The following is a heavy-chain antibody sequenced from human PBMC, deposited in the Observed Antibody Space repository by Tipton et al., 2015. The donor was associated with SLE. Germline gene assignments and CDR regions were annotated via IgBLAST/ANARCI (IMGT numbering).Heavy chain of an antibody. CDR2: ISNSETT. J-gene: IGHJ4*02. V-gene: IGHV4-59*11. D-gene: IGHD2-15*01. CDR3: AGAWQGYCSGGTCYVLDY. CDR1: GGSIRSHY. Sequence: TLSLTCTVSGGSIRSHYCSWIRQAPGKGLGWIGYISNSETTNYNPSLKSRVTISVDTSKNQFSLKLRSVTAADTAVYYCAGAWQGYCSGGTCYVLDYWGQGTLVTVSS.